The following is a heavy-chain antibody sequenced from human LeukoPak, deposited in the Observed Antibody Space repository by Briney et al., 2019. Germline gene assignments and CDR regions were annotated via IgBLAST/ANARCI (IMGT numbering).Heavy chain of an antibody. V-gene: IGHV1-2*04. D-gene: IGHD6-13*01. CDR2: INPNSGGT. CDR3: ARETLIAAAGTANYYYMDV. Sequence: ASVKVSCKASGYTFTGYYMHWVRQAPGQGLEWMGWINPNSGGTNYAQKFQGWVTMTRDTSISTAYMELSRLRSDDTAVYYCARETLIAAAGTANYYYMDVWGKGTTVTVSS. CDR1: GYTFTGYY. J-gene: IGHJ6*03.